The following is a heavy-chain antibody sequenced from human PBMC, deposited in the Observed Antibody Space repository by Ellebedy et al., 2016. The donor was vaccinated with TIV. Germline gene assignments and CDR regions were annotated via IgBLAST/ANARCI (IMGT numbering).Heavy chain of an antibody. CDR1: GFTFSTYS. CDR2: ISSSSGSI. J-gene: IGHJ4*02. V-gene: IGHV3-21*01. D-gene: IGHD3-10*01. Sequence: GESLKISCAASGFTFSTYSMNWVRQAPGKGLEWVSAISSSSGSIYYTDSVKGRFTISRDNAKKSLYLQMNSLRGKDTAVYYCARVPYGSGTYTVDYWGQGTLVTVSS. CDR3: ARVPYGSGTYTVDY.